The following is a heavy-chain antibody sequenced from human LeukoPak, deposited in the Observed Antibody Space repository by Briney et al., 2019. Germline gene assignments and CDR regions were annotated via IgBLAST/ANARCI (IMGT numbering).Heavy chain of an antibody. CDR2: ISGSGGST. V-gene: IGHV3-23*01. Sequence: PGGSLRLSCAASGFTFSSYAVNWVRQAPGKGLEWVSDISGSGGSTYYANSVKGRFTISRDNSKNRLYLEMNSLRAEDTAVYYCARKDYYYYDMDGWGQGTTVTVSS. CDR3: ARKDYYYYDMDG. CDR1: GFTFSSYA. J-gene: IGHJ6*02.